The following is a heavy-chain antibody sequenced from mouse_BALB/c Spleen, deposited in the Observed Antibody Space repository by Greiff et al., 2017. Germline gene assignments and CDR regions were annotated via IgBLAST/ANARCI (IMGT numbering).Heavy chain of an antibody. V-gene: IGHV5-12-1*01. CDR2: ISSGGGST. J-gene: IGHJ4*01. CDR3: AKGYYAMDY. Sequence: EVNLVESGGGLVKPGGSLKLSCAASGFAFSSYDMSWVRQTPEKRLEWVAYISSGGGSTYYPDTVKGRFTISRDNAKNTLYLQMSSLKSEDTAMYYCAKGYYAMDYWGQGTSVTVSS. CDR1: GFAFSSYD.